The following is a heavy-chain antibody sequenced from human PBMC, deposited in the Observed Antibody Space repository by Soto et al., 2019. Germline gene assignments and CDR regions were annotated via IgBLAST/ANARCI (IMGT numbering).Heavy chain of an antibody. Sequence: QVQLVQSGAEVKKPGASVKVSCKASGYTFTSYAMHWVRQAPGQRLEWMGWINAGNGNTKYSQKFQGRVTITRDTSASTAYMELSSLRSEDTAVYYCARSGGLFDWLLGPPDYWGQGTLVTVSS. D-gene: IGHD3-9*01. CDR3: ARSGGLFDWLLGPPDY. CDR2: INAGNGNT. CDR1: GYTFTSYA. V-gene: IGHV1-3*01. J-gene: IGHJ4*02.